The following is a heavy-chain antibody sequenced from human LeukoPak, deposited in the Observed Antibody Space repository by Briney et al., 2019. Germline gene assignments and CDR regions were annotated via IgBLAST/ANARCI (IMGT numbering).Heavy chain of an antibody. CDR3: ARVGPWVVVPAANRNWFDP. CDR1: GGSFSGYY. Sequence: SGTLSLTCAVYGGSFSGYYWSWIRQPPGKGLEWIGEINHSGSTNYNPSLKSRVTISVDTSKNQFSLKLSSVTAADTAVYYCARVGPWVVVPAANRNWFDPWGQGTLVTVSS. D-gene: IGHD2-2*01. V-gene: IGHV4-34*01. CDR2: INHSGST. J-gene: IGHJ5*02.